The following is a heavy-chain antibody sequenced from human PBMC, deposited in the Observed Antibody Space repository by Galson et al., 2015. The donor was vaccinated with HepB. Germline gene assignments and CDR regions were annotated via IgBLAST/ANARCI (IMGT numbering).Heavy chain of an antibody. CDR3: AREGLLLWFGELLTWFDP. D-gene: IGHD3-10*01. J-gene: IGHJ5*02. V-gene: IGHV6-1*01. CDR1: GDSVSSNSAA. CDR2: TYYRSKWYN. Sequence: CAISGDSVSSNSAAWNWIRQSPSRGLEWLGRTYYRSKWYNDYAVSVKSRITINPDTSKNQFSLQLNSVTPEDTAVYYCAREGLLLWFGELLTWFDPWGQGTLVTVSS.